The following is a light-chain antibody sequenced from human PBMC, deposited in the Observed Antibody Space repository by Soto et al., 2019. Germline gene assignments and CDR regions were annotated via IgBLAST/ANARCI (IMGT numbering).Light chain of an antibody. J-gene: IGKJ2*01. CDR1: QSVNNNY. Sequence: QSPGAVSLSPGERATLSCRTSQSVNNNYLAWYQQKPGQAPRLLIYGVFNRATGIPDRFSGSGSGTEFTLTISRLEPEDSADYYCQHHDGSPRTFGPGTKLEIK. V-gene: IGKV3-20*01. CDR2: GVF. CDR3: QHHDGSPRT.